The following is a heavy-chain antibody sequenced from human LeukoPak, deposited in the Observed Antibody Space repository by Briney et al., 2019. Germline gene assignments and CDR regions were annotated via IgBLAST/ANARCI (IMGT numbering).Heavy chain of an antibody. CDR2: IYSGGIT. CDR3: ARSHPWGMNYYYYYGMDV. CDR1: GFTVSSNY. J-gene: IGHJ6*02. Sequence: PGGSLRLSCAASGFTVSSNYMTWVRQAPGKGLEWVSLIYSGGITYYADSVKGRFTISRDNSKNTLYLQMNSLGAEDTAVYYCARSHPWGMNYYYYYGMDVWGQGTTVTVSS. V-gene: IGHV3-53*01. D-gene: IGHD2-8*02.